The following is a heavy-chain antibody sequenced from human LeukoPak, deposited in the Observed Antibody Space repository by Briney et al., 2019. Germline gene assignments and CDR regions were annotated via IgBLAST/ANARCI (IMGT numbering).Heavy chain of an antibody. Sequence: PGGSLRLSCAASGFTFSSYAMSWVRQAPGKGLEWVSVISGSGGSTYYADSVKGRFAISRDNSKNTLYLQMNSLRAEDTALYYCAKVGYTYAQGAFDYWGQGTLVTVSS. D-gene: IGHD5-18*01. V-gene: IGHV3-23*01. J-gene: IGHJ4*02. CDR1: GFTFSSYA. CDR3: AKVGYTYAQGAFDY. CDR2: ISGSGGST.